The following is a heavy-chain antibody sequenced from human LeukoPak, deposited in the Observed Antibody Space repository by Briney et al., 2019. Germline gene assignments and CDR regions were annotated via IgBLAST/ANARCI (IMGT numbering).Heavy chain of an antibody. V-gene: IGHV4-34*01. CDR2: INHSGST. CDR1: GGSFSGYY. J-gene: IGHJ5*02. D-gene: IGHD4-17*01. CDR3: ARALPQFYGDWDWFDP. Sequence: SETLSLTCAVYGGSFSGYYWSWIRQPPEKGLEWIGEINHSGSTNYNPSLKSRVTISVDTSKNQFSLKLSSVTAADTAVYYCARALPQFYGDWDWFDPWGQGTLVTVSS.